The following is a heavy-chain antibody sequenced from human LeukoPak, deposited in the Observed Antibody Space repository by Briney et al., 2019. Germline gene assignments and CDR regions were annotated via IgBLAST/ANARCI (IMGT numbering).Heavy chain of an antibody. V-gene: IGHV4-59*01. CDR2: IYYTGST. CDR1: GGSLSTYY. D-gene: IGHD3-22*01. J-gene: IGHJ4*02. CDR3: ARYYSDSSGYYRYFDY. Sequence: PSETLSLTCTVSGGSLSTYYWSWIRQPPGKGLEWIGYIYYTGSTNYNPSLKSRLTISVDTSKNQFFLRLSSVTAADTAVYYCARYYSDSSGYYRYFDYWGQGTLVTVSS.